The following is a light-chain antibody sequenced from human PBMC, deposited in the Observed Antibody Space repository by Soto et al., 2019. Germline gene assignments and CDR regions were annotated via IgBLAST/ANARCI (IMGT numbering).Light chain of an antibody. V-gene: IGKV3-20*01. J-gene: IGKJ3*01. Sequence: EFVLTQSPGTLSLSPGERATLSCRASQSFRSSYLTWYHQKPGQAPGLLIFGASSRATGTPERISGGGSGTDYSLTINRLEPEDFGVYYCQQYGDSVFTFGPGTTVEIK. CDR3: QQYGDSVFT. CDR1: QSFRSSY. CDR2: GAS.